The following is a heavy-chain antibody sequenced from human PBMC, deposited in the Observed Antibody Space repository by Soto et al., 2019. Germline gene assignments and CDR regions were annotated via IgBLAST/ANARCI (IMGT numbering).Heavy chain of an antibody. V-gene: IGHV3-48*01. CDR3: VKESSGWYPYYFDY. D-gene: IGHD6-19*01. Sequence: EVQLVESGGGLVQPGGSLRLSCAASGFTFSTNNMNWVRQTPGKGLEWISYISSSSGTIYYADSVKGRFTISRDNAKNSLYLQMNSLSAEDTAIYYCVKESSGWYPYYFDYWGQGTLVTVSS. CDR2: ISSSSGTI. CDR1: GFTFSTNN. J-gene: IGHJ4*02.